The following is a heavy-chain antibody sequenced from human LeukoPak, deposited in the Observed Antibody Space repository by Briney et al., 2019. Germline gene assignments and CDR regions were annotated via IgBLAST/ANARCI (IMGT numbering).Heavy chain of an antibody. V-gene: IGHV3-48*03. CDR1: GFTFSSYE. CDR3: ARGFDGANAFDL. J-gene: IGHJ3*01. Sequence: GGSLRLSCAASGFTFSSYEMNWVRQAPGKGLEWVSYISSSGSTIYYADSVKGRFTISRDNAKNSVYLQMNSLRAEDTAVYYCARGFDGANAFDLWGQGTLVTVSS. CDR2: ISSSGSTI.